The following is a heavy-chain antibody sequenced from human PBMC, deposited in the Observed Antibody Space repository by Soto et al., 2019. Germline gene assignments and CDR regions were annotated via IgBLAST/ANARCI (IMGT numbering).Heavy chain of an antibody. CDR2: IIPIFGTA. CDR3: AREGGYGSGSYYRNDAFDI. Sequence: GASVKVSCKASGGTFSSYAISWVRQAPGQGLEWMGGIIPIFGTANYAQKFQGRVTITADESTSTAYMELSSLRSEDTAVYYCAREGGYGSGSYYRNDAFDIWGRGTMVTVSS. CDR1: GGTFSSYA. V-gene: IGHV1-69*13. D-gene: IGHD3-10*01. J-gene: IGHJ3*02.